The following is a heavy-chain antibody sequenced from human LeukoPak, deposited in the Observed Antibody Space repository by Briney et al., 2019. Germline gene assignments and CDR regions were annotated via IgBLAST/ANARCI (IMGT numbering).Heavy chain of an antibody. Sequence: SGTLSLTCAVSGRSISSSNWWSWVRQPPGKGLEWIGEIYHSGSTNYNPSLKSRVTISVDKSKNQFSLKLSSVTAADTAVYYCARLGGSYYGYFDYWGQGTLVTVSS. CDR1: GRSISSSNW. J-gene: IGHJ4*02. CDR2: IYHSGST. D-gene: IGHD1-26*01. V-gene: IGHV4-4*02. CDR3: ARLGGSYYGYFDY.